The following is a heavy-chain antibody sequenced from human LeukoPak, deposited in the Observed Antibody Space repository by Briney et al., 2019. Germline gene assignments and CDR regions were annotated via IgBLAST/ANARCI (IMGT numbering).Heavy chain of an antibody. D-gene: IGHD3-22*01. V-gene: IGHV3-74*01. Sequence: GSLRLSCAASGFTFSDYWMHWVRQTPGKGLVWVSHINNDGSGTNYADSVKGRFTISRDNSKNTLYLQMNSLRAEDTAVYYCAKADRRWATYYYDTSGYYYDYWGQGTLVTVSS. CDR3: AKADRRWATYYYDTSGYYYDY. CDR2: INNDGSGT. CDR1: GFTFSDYW. J-gene: IGHJ4*02.